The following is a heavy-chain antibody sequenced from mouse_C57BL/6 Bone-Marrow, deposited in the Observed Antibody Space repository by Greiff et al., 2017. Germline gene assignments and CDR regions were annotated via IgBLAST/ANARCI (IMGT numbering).Heavy chain of an antibody. CDR1: GYTFTSYW. D-gene: IGHD2-4*01. CDR2: IDPSDSYT. CDR3: ARPDYDVAWFAY. V-gene: IGHV1-50*01. J-gene: IGHJ3*01. Sequence: VQLQQPGAELVKPGASVKLSCKASGYTFTSYWMQWVNQRPGQGLEWIGEIDPSDSYTNYNQKFKGKATLTVDTSSSTAYMQLSSLTSEDSAVYYCARPDYDVAWFAYWGQGTLVTVSA.